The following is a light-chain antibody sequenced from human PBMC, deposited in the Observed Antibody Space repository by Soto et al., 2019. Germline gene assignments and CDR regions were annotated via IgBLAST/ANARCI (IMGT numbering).Light chain of an antibody. V-gene: IGKV3-11*01. CDR2: DAS. CDR1: QSVSSY. Sequence: EIVLKQSPATLSLSPGERATLSCRASQSVSSYLAWYQQKPSQAPRLLIYDASSRATGIPDRFSGSGSGTDFTLTISRLEPEDFAVYYCQQFWTFGQGTKVDIK. J-gene: IGKJ1*01. CDR3: QQFWT.